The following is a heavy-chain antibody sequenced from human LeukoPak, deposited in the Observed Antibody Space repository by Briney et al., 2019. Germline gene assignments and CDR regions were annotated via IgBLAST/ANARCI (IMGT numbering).Heavy chain of an antibody. V-gene: IGHV1-46*01. Sequence: GASVKVSCKASGYTFTIYYMHWVRQAPGQGLEWMGIINPSGGSTSYAQKFQGRVTMTRDTSTSTVYMELSSLRSEDTAVYYCARDDFPLLWFGESKYYYYGMDVWGQGTTVTVSS. CDR3: ARDDFPLLWFGESKYYYYGMDV. D-gene: IGHD3-10*01. CDR1: GYTFTIYY. J-gene: IGHJ6*02. CDR2: INPSGGST.